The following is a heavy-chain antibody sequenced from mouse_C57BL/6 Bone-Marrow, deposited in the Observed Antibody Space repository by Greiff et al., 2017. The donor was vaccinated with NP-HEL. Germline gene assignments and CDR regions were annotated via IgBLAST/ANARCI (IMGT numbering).Heavy chain of an antibody. J-gene: IGHJ3*01. CDR2: IDPENGDT. CDR1: GFNIKDDY. D-gene: IGHD1-1*01. Sequence: VQLQQSGAELVRPGASVKLSCTASGFNIKDDYMHWVKQRPEPGLEWIGWIDPENGDTEYASKFQGKATITADTSSNTAYLQLSSLTSENTAVYYCTTRYYGSSSSWFAYWGQGTLVTVSA. V-gene: IGHV14-4*01. CDR3: TTRYYGSSSSWFAY.